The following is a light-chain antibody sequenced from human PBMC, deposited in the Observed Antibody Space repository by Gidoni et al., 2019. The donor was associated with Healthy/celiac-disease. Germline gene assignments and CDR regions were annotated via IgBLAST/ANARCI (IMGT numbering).Light chain of an antibody. V-gene: IGKV2-28*01. CDR1: QSLLHSNGYNY. J-gene: IGKJ5*01. CDR2: LGS. Sequence: VMTQSPLSLPVTPGEPASISCRSSQSLLHSNGYNYLDWYLQKPGQSPQLLIYLGSNRASGVPDRFSGSGSGTDFTLKISRVEAEDVGVYYCMQALQTPITFGQGTRLEIK. CDR3: MQALQTPIT.